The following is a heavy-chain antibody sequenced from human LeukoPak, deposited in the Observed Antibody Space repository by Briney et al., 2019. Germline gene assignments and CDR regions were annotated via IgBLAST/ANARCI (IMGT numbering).Heavy chain of an antibody. J-gene: IGHJ3*02. CDR3: AIGYSYGSGLAAFDI. CDR2: IYYSGST. V-gene: IGHV4-59*01. Sequence: SETLSLTCTVSGGFISSYYWSWIRQPPGKGLEWIGYIYYSGSTNYNPSLKSRVTISVDTSKNQFSLKLSSVTAADTAVYYCAIGYSYGSGLAAFDIWGQGTMVTVSS. CDR1: GGFISSYY. D-gene: IGHD5-18*01.